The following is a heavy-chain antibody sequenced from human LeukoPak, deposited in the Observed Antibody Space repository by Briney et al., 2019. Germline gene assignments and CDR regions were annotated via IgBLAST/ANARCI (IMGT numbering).Heavy chain of an antibody. D-gene: IGHD3-22*01. CDR3: ARDAFDTRSLDY. CDR2: ISGSGGST. V-gene: IGHV3-23*01. J-gene: IGHJ4*02. CDR1: GFTFSSYA. Sequence: GGSLRLSCAASGFTFSSYAMSWVCQAPGKGLEWVSAISGSGGSTYYADSVKGRFTISRDNSKNTLYLQMNSLRVEDTAVYYCARDAFDTRSLDYWGQGTLVTVSS.